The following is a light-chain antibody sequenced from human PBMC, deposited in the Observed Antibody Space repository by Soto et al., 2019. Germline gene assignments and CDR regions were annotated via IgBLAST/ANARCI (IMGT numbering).Light chain of an antibody. CDR3: QQYDTSPLT. CDR2: AAA. CDR1: QSLSSNN. J-gene: IGKJ4*01. V-gene: IGKV3-20*01. Sequence: EIVLTQSPGTLTLSPGERATLSCRASQSLSSNNLAWYQQRPGQAPRLLIYAAASRAAGVPDRFSGSGSGTDFTLTITRLGPEDFAVYFCQQYDTSPLTFGGGTKEEI.